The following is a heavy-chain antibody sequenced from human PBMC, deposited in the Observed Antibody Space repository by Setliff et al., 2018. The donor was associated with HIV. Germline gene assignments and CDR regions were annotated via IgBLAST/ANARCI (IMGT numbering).Heavy chain of an antibody. CDR1: GFTFGDYA. V-gene: IGHV3-49*04. CDR3: TRWEGGYDYYYGMDV. J-gene: IGHJ6*02. Sequence: GGSLRLSCTASGFTFGDYAMSWVRQAPGKGLEWAGFIRSKAYGGTTEYAASVKDRFTVSRDDSKSIAYLQINSLKTEDTAVYYCTRWEGGYDYYYGMDVWGQGTTVTVSS. D-gene: IGHD1-26*01. CDR2: IRSKAYGGTT.